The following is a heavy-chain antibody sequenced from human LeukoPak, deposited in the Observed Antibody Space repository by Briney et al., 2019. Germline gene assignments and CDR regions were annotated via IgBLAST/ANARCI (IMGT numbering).Heavy chain of an antibody. J-gene: IGHJ4*02. V-gene: IGHV3-23*01. CDR2: ISGSGGST. CDR3: AKLTQRHYYDSSETFDY. D-gene: IGHD3-22*01. Sequence: GGSLRLSCAASGFTFSSYGMHWVRQAPGKGLEWVSAISGSGGSTYYADSVKGRFTISRDNSKNTLYLQMNSLRAEDTAVYYCAKLTQRHYYDSSETFDYWGQGTLVTVSS. CDR1: GFTFSSYG.